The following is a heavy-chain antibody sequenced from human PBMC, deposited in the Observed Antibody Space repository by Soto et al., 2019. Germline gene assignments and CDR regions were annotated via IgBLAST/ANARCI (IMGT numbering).Heavy chain of an antibody. V-gene: IGHV5-51*01. CDR3: ARREYCGGDCYSVWFDS. D-gene: IGHD2-21*02. CDR2: IYPGDSDT. Sequence: GESLKISCKGSGYSFTSYWIGWVRQMPGKGLEWMGIIYPGDSDTRYSPSFQGQVTISADKSISTAYLQWSSLKASDTAMYYCARREYCGGDCYSVWFDSWGQGTLVTVS. J-gene: IGHJ5*01. CDR1: GYSFTSYW.